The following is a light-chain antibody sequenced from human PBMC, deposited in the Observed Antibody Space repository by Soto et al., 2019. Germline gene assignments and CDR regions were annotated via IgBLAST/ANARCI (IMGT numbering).Light chain of an antibody. CDR1: QSVSIN. Sequence: IVLTQSPATLSLSPGERATLSCRASQSVSINLAWYQQKPGQAPRLLIYDTSTRATGIPARFSGSGSGTEFTLTISSLQSEDFAVYYCQQYNNWPPITFGQGTRLEIK. CDR3: QQYNNWPPIT. J-gene: IGKJ5*01. V-gene: IGKV3-15*01. CDR2: DTS.